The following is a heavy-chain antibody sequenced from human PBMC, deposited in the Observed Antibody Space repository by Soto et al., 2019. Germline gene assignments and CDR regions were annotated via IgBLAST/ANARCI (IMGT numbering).Heavy chain of an antibody. Sequence: VQLVESGGGVVQPGRSLRLSCAASGFTFSDYAMHWVRQAPGKGVEWVAVVSHDGRNTHYADSVKGRFTISRDSSKNTVSLEMPSLRAEDWAVYYCAKGGRQWLVTSGFNYWGQGAVVTVSS. V-gene: IGHV3-30*18. J-gene: IGHJ4*02. CDR2: VSHDGRNT. D-gene: IGHD6-19*01. CDR3: AKGGRQWLVTSGFNY. CDR1: GFTFSDYA.